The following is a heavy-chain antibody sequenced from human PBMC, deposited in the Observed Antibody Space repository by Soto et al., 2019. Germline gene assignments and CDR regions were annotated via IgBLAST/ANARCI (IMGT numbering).Heavy chain of an antibody. CDR1: GASFSGYY. J-gene: IGHJ6*03. Sequence: SSEILSLTCAVYGASFSGYYWSWIRQPPGKGLEWIGEINHSGSTNYNPSLKSRVTISVDTSKNQFSLKLSSVTAADTAVYYCARGCITMVRGVITFYYYYYMDVWGKGTTVTVSS. CDR3: ARGCITMVRGVITFYYYYYMDV. CDR2: INHSGST. V-gene: IGHV4-34*01. D-gene: IGHD3-10*01.